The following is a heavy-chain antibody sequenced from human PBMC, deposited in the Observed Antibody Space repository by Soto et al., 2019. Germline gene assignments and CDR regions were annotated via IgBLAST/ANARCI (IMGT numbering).Heavy chain of an antibody. J-gene: IGHJ5*02. D-gene: IGHD3-3*01. CDR2: INAGNGNT. CDR1: GYTFTSYA. V-gene: IGHV1-3*01. CDR3: ARDGVTIFGVVTSVDWFDP. Sequence: ASVKVSCKASGYTFTSYAMHWVRQAAGQRLEWMGWINAGNGNTKYSQKFQGRVTITRDTSASTAYMELSSLRSEDTAVYYCARDGVTIFGVVTSVDWFDPWGQGTLVTVSS.